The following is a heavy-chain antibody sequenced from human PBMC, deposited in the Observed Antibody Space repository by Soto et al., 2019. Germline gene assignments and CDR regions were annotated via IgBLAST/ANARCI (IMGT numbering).Heavy chain of an antibody. V-gene: IGHV1-2*02. D-gene: IGHD6-19*01. CDR3: VRGGAVAGLFDP. CDR2: INPNSGGT. CDR1: GFTFTCYY. J-gene: IGHJ5*02. Sequence: SSVKGCCEASGFTFTCYYIHWMRQAPGQGLEWMGWINPNSGGTKYAQKFQGRVTMTRDTSISTDYMDLSRLRSDDTAVYYCVRGGAVAGLFDPWGQGTLVTVSS.